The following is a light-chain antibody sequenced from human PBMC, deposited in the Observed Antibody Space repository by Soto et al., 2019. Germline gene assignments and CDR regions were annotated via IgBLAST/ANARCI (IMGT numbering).Light chain of an antibody. CDR2: GAS. CDR3: QHYASSPYS. V-gene: IGKV3-20*01. Sequence: EIVLTQSPGTLSLSPGERAALSCRASQSIKSSYLAWYQQKPGQAPRLLIYGASNRATGIPDRFSGSGSGTDFALIISRLETEDFAVYYCQHYASSPYSFGQGTKLEIK. CDR1: QSIKSSY. J-gene: IGKJ2*03.